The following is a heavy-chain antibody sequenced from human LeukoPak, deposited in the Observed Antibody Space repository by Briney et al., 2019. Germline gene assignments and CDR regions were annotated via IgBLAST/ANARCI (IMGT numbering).Heavy chain of an antibody. CDR2: INHSGST. J-gene: IGHJ1*01. V-gene: IGHV4-34*01. Sequence: SETLSLTCAVYGGSFSGYYWSWIRQPPGKGLEWIGEINHSGSTNYNPSLKSRVTISVDTSKNQFSLKLSSVTAADTAVYYCARGSSITIFGVVIIGYFQHWGQGTLVTVSS. D-gene: IGHD3-3*01. CDR3: ARGSSITIFGVVIIGYFQH. CDR1: GGSFSGYY.